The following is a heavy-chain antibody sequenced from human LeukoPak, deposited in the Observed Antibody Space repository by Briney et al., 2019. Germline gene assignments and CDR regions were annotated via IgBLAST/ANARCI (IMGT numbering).Heavy chain of an antibody. CDR1: GGSLSSYY. Sequence: SETLSLTCTVSGGSLSSYYWSWIRQPPGKGLEWIGYIYYNGGANYNPSLKSRVTISVDTSRNQFSLKLSSVTAADTAVYYCARHPGVTYYYDSWGQGTLVTVSS. V-gene: IGHV4-59*08. CDR2: IYYNGGA. CDR3: ARHPGVTYYYDS. D-gene: IGHD3-22*01. J-gene: IGHJ4*02.